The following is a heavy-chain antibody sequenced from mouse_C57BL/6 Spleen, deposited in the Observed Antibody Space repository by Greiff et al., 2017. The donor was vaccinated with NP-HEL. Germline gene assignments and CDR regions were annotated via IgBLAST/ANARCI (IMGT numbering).Heavy chain of an antibody. Sequence: QVQLQQPGAELVMPGASVKLSCKASGYTFTSYWMHWVKQRPGQGLEWIGEIDPSDSYTNYNQKFKGKSTLTEDKSSSTAYMQLSSLTSEDSAVYYCARTYGSCFDYWGQGTTLTVSS. D-gene: IGHD1-1*02. CDR2: IDPSDSYT. V-gene: IGHV1-69*01. CDR3: ARTYGSCFDY. CDR1: GYTFTSYW. J-gene: IGHJ2*01.